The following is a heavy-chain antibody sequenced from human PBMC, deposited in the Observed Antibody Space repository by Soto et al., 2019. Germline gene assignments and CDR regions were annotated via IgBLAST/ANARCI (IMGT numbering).Heavy chain of an antibody. CDR1: GYTFTSYA. J-gene: IGHJ3*02. Sequence: GASVKVSCKASGYTFTSYAMHWVRQAPGQRLEWMGWINAGNGNTKYSQKFQGRVTITRDTSASTAYMELSSLRSEDTAVYYCARDLVLYPDVEAPLDIWGQGTMVTVSS. D-gene: IGHD6-6*01. V-gene: IGHV1-3*01. CDR3: ARDLVLYPDVEAPLDI. CDR2: INAGNGNT.